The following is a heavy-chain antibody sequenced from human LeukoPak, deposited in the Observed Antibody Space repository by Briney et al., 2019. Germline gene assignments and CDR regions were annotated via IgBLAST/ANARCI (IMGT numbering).Heavy chain of an antibody. D-gene: IGHD4-11*01. CDR1: GYTFTSYG. Sequence: ASVKVSCKASGYTFTSYGISWVRQAPGQGLEWMGWISAYNGNTNYAQKLQGRVTMTTDTSTSTAYMELRSLRSDVTAVYYCARESRHSNSFDYWGQGPLVTVSS. CDR2: ISAYNGNT. V-gene: IGHV1-18*01. J-gene: IGHJ4*02. CDR3: ARESRHSNSFDY.